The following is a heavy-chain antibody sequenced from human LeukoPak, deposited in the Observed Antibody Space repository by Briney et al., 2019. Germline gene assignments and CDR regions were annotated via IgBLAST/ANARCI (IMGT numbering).Heavy chain of an antibody. CDR1: GGSFSGYY. Sequence: SETLSLTCGVYGGSFSGYYWTWFRQPPGKGLEWIGEINHTGSTNYNPSLKSRVAMSVDTSKNQFSLKLTSVTAADTAVYYCARGRRSGSYYDGPLYYWGQGTLVTVSS. CDR3: ARGRRSGSYYDGPLYY. CDR2: INHTGST. D-gene: IGHD1-26*01. J-gene: IGHJ4*02. V-gene: IGHV4-34*01.